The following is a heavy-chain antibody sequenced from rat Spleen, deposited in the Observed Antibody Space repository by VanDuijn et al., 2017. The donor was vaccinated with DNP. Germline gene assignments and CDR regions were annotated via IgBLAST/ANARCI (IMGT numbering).Heavy chain of an antibody. CDR1: GFSLTSYT. CDR3: TREGGYGGNPPSLEY. D-gene: IGHD1-11*01. Sequence: QVQLKESGPGLVQPSQTLSLTCTVSGFSLTSYTVSWVRQSPGKGLEWIAAISSGGSTYYNSPLKSRPSISRDTSQSQVFLKMNSLQTRDTATYFCTREGGYGGNPPSLEYWGQGGMGTGSS. J-gene: IGHJ2*01. V-gene: IGHV2-6*01. CDR2: ISSGGST.